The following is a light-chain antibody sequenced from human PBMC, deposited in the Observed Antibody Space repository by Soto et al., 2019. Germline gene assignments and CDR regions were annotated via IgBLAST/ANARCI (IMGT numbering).Light chain of an antibody. V-gene: IGKV3-11*01. CDR2: DAS. CDR3: QQRSNWPG. CDR1: QSVSSY. J-gene: IGKJ5*01. Sequence: EIVLTQSPDTLSLSPGERATLSCRASQSVSSYLAWYQQKPGQAPRLLIYDASNRATGIPARFSGSGSGTDFTLTLSSLEPEDFAVYYCQQRSNWPGFGQGTRLEIK.